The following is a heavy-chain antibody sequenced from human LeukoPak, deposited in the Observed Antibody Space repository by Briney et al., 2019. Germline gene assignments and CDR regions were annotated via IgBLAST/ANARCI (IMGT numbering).Heavy chain of an antibody. Sequence: ASVKVSCKASGYTFTSYDINWVRQATGQGLEWMGWMNPNSGNTGYAQKFQGRVTMTRNTSISTAYMELSSLRSKDTAVYYCARVPAAAGRNWFDPWGQGTLVTVSS. CDR2: MNPNSGNT. CDR3: ARVPAAAGRNWFDP. V-gene: IGHV1-8*01. D-gene: IGHD6-13*01. CDR1: GYTFTSYD. J-gene: IGHJ5*02.